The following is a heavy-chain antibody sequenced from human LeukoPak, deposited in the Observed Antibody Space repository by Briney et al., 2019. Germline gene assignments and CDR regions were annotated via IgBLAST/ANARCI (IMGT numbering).Heavy chain of an antibody. J-gene: IGHJ4*02. CDR1: GFTVSNNY. D-gene: IGHD1-26*01. V-gene: IGHV3-53*01. Sequence: GRSLRLSCAASGFTVSNNYMSCVRQAPGKGLEWVSVINSGSSTYYADSVKGRFTISRDSSKNTLFLQMNSLRAEDTAVYYCARGPPGGSSDHYWGQGTLVTVSS. CDR3: ARGPPGGSSDHY. CDR2: INSGSST.